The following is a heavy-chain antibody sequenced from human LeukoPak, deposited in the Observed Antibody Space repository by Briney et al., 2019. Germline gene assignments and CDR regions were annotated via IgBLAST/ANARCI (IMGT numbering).Heavy chain of an antibody. Sequence: SETLSLTCTVSGGSISSYYWSWIRQPPGKGLEWIGYIYYSGSTNCNPSLKSRVTISVDTSKNQFSLKLSSVTAADTAVYYCARQSQLVVDYWGQGTLVTVSS. CDR2: IYYSGST. CDR1: GGSISSYY. J-gene: IGHJ4*02. D-gene: IGHD1-1*01. V-gene: IGHV4-59*01. CDR3: ARQSQLVVDY.